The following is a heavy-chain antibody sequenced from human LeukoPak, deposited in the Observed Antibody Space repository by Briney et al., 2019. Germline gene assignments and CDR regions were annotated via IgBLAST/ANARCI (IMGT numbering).Heavy chain of an antibody. D-gene: IGHD3-22*01. J-gene: IGHJ4*02. CDR2: IYYSGST. Sequence: PSGTLSLTCTVSRGSISSYYWSWIRQPPGQGLEWIGYIYYSGSTDYNPSLKSRVNISVDTSKNQFSLKLSSVTAADTAVYFCARVRVSSGSHPWYFDYWGQGTLVTVSS. CDR1: RGSISSYY. CDR3: ARVRVSSGSHPWYFDY. V-gene: IGHV4-59*01.